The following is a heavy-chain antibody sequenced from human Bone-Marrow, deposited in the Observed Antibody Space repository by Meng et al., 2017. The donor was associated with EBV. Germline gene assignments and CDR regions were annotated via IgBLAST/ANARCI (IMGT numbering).Heavy chain of an antibody. D-gene: IGHD2-21*02. CDR2: ISSSSSYI. CDR3: ARDPFGGKAYCGGDCQDY. V-gene: IGHV3-21*01. Sequence: EVQLVESGGXRVKLGAALXLSLAGCGFTFSSYSMNWVRQAPGKGLEWVSSISSSSSYIYYADSVKGRFTISRDNAKNSLYLQMNSLRAEDTAVYYCARDPFGGKAYCGGDCQDYWGQGTLVTVSS. CDR1: GFTFSSYS. J-gene: IGHJ4*02.